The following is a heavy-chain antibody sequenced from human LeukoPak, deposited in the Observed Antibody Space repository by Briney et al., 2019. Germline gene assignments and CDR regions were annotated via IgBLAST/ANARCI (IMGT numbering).Heavy chain of an antibody. J-gene: IGHJ4*02. Sequence: GRSLRLSCATSGFTFSSYWMSWVRQAPGKGLEWVANIKGDGSQTDYLDSVKGRFTISRDNTKNSVYLQVNSLRAEDTAVYYCALNPDYYGSGSFDYWGQGTLVTVSS. D-gene: IGHD3-10*01. CDR1: GFTFSSYW. V-gene: IGHV3-7*01. CDR3: ALNPDYYGSGSFDY. CDR2: IKGDGSQT.